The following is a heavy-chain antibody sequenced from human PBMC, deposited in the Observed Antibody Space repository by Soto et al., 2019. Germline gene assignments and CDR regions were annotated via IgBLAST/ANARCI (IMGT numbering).Heavy chain of an antibody. Sequence: TGGSLRLSCAASGFTFSSYAMHWVRQAPGKGLEWVAVISYDGSNKYYADSVKGRFTISRDNSKNTLYLQMNSLRAEDTAVYYCARDGLLLWFGESPYYFDYWGQGTLVTDSS. D-gene: IGHD3-10*01. CDR3: ARDGLLLWFGESPYYFDY. J-gene: IGHJ4*02. V-gene: IGHV3-30-3*01. CDR2: ISYDGSNK. CDR1: GFTFSSYA.